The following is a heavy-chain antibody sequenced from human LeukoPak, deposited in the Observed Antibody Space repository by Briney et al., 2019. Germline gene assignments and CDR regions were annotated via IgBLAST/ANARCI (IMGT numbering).Heavy chain of an antibody. J-gene: IGHJ4*02. V-gene: IGHV3-30*02. CDR1: GFTFSSYG. CDR3: AKDGALFGVEIDY. CDR2: IRYDGGNK. D-gene: IGHD3-3*01. Sequence: QLGGSLRLSCAASGFTFSSYGMRWVRQAPGKGLEWVAFIRYDGGNKYYADSVKGRFAISRDNPKNTLYLQMNSLRAEDTAVYYCAKDGALFGVEIDYWGQGTLVTVSS.